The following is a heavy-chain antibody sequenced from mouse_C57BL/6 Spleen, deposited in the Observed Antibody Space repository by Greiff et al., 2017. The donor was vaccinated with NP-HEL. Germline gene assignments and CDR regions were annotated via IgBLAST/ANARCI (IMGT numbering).Heavy chain of an antibody. CDR1: GFTFSSYA. CDR3: ARDRGTYYSNYGWFAY. D-gene: IGHD2-5*01. CDR2: ISDGGSYT. J-gene: IGHJ3*01. V-gene: IGHV5-4*01. Sequence: DVHLVESGGGLVKPGGSLKLSCAASGFTFSSYAMSWVRQTPEKRLEWVATISDGGSYTYYPDNVKGRFTISRDNAKNNLYLQMSHLKSEDTAMYYCARDRGTYYSNYGWFAYWGQGTLVTVSA.